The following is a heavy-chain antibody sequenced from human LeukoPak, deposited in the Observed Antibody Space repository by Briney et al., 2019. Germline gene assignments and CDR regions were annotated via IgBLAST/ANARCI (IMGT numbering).Heavy chain of an antibody. J-gene: IGHJ6*02. CDR3: ARDPYSSTWSYGMDV. D-gene: IGHD6-6*01. V-gene: IGHV3-7*05. CDR1: GFIFSSYW. CDR2: IKQDGSEE. Sequence: PGRSLRLSCAASGFIFSSYWMSWVRQAPGKGLEWVANIKQDGSEEVYVDSVKGRFTISRDNAKNSLFLQMNTLRAEDTAVYYCARDPYSSTWSYGMDVWGQGTTVTVSS.